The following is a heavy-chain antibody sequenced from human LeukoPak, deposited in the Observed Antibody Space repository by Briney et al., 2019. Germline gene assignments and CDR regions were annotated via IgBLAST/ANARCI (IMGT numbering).Heavy chain of an antibody. CDR1: GFTFSSYG. Sequence: GGSLRLSCAASGFTFSSYGIHWVRQAPGKGLEWVAFIRYDGSNKYYADSVKGRFTISRDNSKNTLYLQMNSLRAEDTAVYYCASRAYSGTYWYIPGLGYWGQGTLVTVSS. D-gene: IGHD1-26*01. V-gene: IGHV3-30*02. CDR3: ASRAYSGTYWYIPGLGY. CDR2: IRYDGSNK. J-gene: IGHJ4*02.